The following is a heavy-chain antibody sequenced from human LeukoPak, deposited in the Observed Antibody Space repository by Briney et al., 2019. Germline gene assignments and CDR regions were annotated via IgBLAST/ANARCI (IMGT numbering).Heavy chain of an antibody. J-gene: IGHJ3*02. CDR3: ARHPEGNDI. V-gene: IGHV4-59*08. CDR2: IYYSGST. Sequence: PSEALSLTCTVSGGSISSYYWSWIRQPPGKGLEWIGYIYYSGSTNYNPSLKSRVTISVDTPKNQFSLKLSSVTAADTAVYYCARHPEGNDIWGQGTMVTVSS. CDR1: GGSISSYY.